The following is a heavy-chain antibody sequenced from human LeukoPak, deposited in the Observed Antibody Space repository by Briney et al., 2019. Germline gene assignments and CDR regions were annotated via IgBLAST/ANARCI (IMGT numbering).Heavy chain of an antibody. V-gene: IGHV4-4*09. Sequence: SETLSLTCIVSGDSISNYYWSWLRQPPGKGLEWLGDIHTSGSTKYNPSLKSRVTISVDTSKNQFSLKLSSVTAADTAVYYCARLPARGWYLDYWGQGTLVTVSS. CDR2: IHTSGST. J-gene: IGHJ4*02. CDR3: ARLPARGWYLDY. CDR1: GDSISNYY. D-gene: IGHD6-19*01.